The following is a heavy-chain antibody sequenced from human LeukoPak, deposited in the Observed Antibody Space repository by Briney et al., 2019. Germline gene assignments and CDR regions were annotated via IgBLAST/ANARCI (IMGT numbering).Heavy chain of an antibody. D-gene: IGHD6-13*01. CDR1: GLTFSSNG. J-gene: IGHJ4*02. CDR2: IWYDGSNK. CDR3: ARGPAAGKEWYYFGY. Sequence: GRSLRLSCAASGLTFSSNGMHWVRQAPGKGLEWVAAIWYDGSNKYYADSVKGRFTISRDNSENTLYLQRNSLRADDTAVYYCARGPAAGKEWYYFGYWGQGTLVPVSS. V-gene: IGHV3-33*01.